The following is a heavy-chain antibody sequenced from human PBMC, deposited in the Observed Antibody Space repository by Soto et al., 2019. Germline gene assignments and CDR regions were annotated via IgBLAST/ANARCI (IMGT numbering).Heavy chain of an antibody. J-gene: IGHJ4*02. CDR3: ASSYGVSWYGDF. CDR2: TIPVSGTT. V-gene: IGHV1-69*01. D-gene: IGHD6-13*01. CDR1: GDSFNDYP. Sequence: QVQLVQSGAEVRKPGSSVKVSCHSSGDSFNDYPVTWVRQAPGQGLEWMGGTIPVSGTTNYAQEFQVRVTMTAVVSTSTVYMGLSSLKYEDTALYYCASSYGVSWYGDFWGQGTLVTVSS.